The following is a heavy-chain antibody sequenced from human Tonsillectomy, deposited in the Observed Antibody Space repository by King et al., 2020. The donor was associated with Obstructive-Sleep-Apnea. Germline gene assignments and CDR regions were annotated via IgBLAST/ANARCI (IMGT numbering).Heavy chain of an antibody. V-gene: IGHV3-30-3*01. Sequence: EQLVQSGGGVVQPGRSLRLSCAASGFTFSSYAMHWVRQAPGKGLEWVAVISYDGSNKYYADSVKGRFTISRDNSKNTLYLQMNSLRAEDTAVYYCARVKDYYDSSGYLRTSNYYGMDVWGQGTTVTVSS. CDR2: ISYDGSNK. D-gene: IGHD3-22*01. J-gene: IGHJ6*02. CDR3: ARVKDYYDSSGYLRTSNYYGMDV. CDR1: GFTFSSYA.